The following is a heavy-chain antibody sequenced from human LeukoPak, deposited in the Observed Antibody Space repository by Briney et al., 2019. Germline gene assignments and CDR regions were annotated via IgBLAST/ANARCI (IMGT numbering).Heavy chain of an antibody. CDR2: IGSSGSAGGNI. CDR3: ARAFLGRERITITMVRGVKPNKYYFDY. D-gene: IGHD3-10*01. J-gene: IGHJ4*02. CDR1: GFSFSGFG. V-gene: IGHV3-48*04. Sequence: RGSLRLSCAASGFSFSGFGMNWVRRAPGKGLEWISYIGSSGSAGGNIDYAVSVKDRFTVSRDNAKNSLYLQMNSLRAEDTAVYYCARAFLGRERITITMVRGVKPNKYYFDYWGQGTLVTVSS.